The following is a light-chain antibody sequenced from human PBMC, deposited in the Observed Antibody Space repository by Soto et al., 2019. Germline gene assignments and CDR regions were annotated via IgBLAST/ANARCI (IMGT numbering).Light chain of an antibody. CDR2: AAS. CDR1: QTLNNY. Sequence: DIQMTQSPSSVSASVGDRITITCRASQTLNNYLTWFQQKPGKAPKVLIYAASTLQSGVPSRFSGSGSGAEFTLTISSLQPEDFATYYCQQSFSPLLTFGGGTKVDSK. CDR3: QQSFSPLLT. V-gene: IGKV1-39*01. J-gene: IGKJ4*01.